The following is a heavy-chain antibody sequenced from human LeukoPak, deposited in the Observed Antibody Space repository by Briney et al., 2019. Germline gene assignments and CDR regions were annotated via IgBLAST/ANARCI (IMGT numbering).Heavy chain of an antibody. CDR1: GYTFTDYY. CDR3: ARLAAMTDY. Sequence: ASVKVSCKASGYTFTDYYMHWVRQAPGQGLEWMGRINPNSGGTNYAQKFQGRVTMTRDTSISTASMELSSLRSDDTAVYYCARLAAMTDYWGQGTLVTVSS. CDR2: INPNSGGT. J-gene: IGHJ4*02. D-gene: IGHD5-18*01. V-gene: IGHV1-2*06.